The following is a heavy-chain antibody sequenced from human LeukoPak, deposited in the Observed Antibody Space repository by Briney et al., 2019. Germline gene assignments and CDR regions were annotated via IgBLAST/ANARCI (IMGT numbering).Heavy chain of an antibody. CDR3: AKDFNDMIVVGPIDY. V-gene: IGHV3-23*01. CDR2: ISGSGGST. J-gene: IGHJ4*02. Sequence: PGGSLRLSCAASGFTFSSYWMSWVRQAPGKGLEWVSAISGSGGSTYYADSVKGRFTISRDNSKNTLYLQMNSLRAEDTAVYYCAKDFNDMIVVGPIDYWGQGTLVTVSS. CDR1: GFTFSSYW. D-gene: IGHD3-22*01.